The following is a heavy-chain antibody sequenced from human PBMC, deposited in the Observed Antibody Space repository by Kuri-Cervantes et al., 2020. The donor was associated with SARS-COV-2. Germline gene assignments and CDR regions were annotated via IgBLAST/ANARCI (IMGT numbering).Heavy chain of an antibody. J-gene: IGHJ4*02. D-gene: IGHD1-1*01. V-gene: IGHV5-51*01. CDR1: GYSFTSYW. CDR2: IYPGDSDT. CDR3: ARGSSTGNYWYDY. Sequence: GGSLRLSCKGSGYSFTSYWIGWVRRMPGKGLEWMGIIYPGDSDTRYSPSFQGQVTISADKSISTAYLQWSSLKASDTAMYYCARGSSTGNYWYDYWGQGTLVTVSS.